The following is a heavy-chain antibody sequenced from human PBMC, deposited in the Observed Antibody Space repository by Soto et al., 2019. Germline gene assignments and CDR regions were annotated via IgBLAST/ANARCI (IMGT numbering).Heavy chain of an antibody. CDR1: GGSISSSSYY. CDR2: IYYSGST. Sequence: SETLCLTCTVAGGSISSSSYYWGWIRQPPGKGLEWIGSIYYSGSTYYNPSLKSRVTISVDTSKNQFSLKLSSVTAADTAVYYCARQLHCSGGSCYSIYWGQGTLVTVSS. CDR3: ARQLHCSGGSCYSIY. J-gene: IGHJ4*02. D-gene: IGHD2-15*01. V-gene: IGHV4-39*01.